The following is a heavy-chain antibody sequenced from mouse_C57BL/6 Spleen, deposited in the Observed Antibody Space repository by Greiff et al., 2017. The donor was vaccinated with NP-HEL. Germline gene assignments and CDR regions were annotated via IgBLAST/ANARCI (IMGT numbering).Heavy chain of an antibody. CDR2: IDPETGGT. Sequence: QVQLKESGAELVRPGASVTLSCKASGYTFTDYEMHWVKQTPVHGLEWIGAIDPETGGTAYNQKFKGKAILTADKSSSTAYMELRSLTSEDSAVYYCTRYDYDVGYYAMDYWGQGTSVTVSS. CDR1: GYTFTDYE. CDR3: TRYDYDVGYYAMDY. V-gene: IGHV1-15*01. J-gene: IGHJ4*01. D-gene: IGHD2-4*01.